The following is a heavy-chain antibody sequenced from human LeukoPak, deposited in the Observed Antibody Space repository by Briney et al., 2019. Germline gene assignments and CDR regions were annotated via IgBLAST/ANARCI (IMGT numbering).Heavy chain of an antibody. Sequence: SETLSLTCAVSGTSITYGGYTWNWIRQPPGKGLEWIGYIYYSGTTFYNPSLKSRVTMSLESAKNRLSLKLRSVTAAGTAVYYCARGHWEQETSTYAYWGQGSLVTVSS. CDR3: ARGHWEQETSTYAY. CDR1: GTSITYGGYT. V-gene: IGHV4-30-4*07. D-gene: IGHD1-26*01. J-gene: IGHJ4*02. CDR2: IYYSGTT.